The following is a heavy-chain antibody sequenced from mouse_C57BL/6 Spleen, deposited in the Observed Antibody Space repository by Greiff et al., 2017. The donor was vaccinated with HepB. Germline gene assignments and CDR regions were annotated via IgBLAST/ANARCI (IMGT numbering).Heavy chain of an antibody. CDR3: ARHDGNYLLAWFAY. CDR2: ISSGGSYT. V-gene: IGHV5-6*01. J-gene: IGHJ3*01. CDR1: GFTFSSYG. Sequence: EVQLVESGGDLVKPGGSLKLSCAASGFTFSSYGMSWVRQTPDKRLEWVATISSGGSYTYYPDSVKGRFTISRDNAKNTLYLQMSSLKSEDTAMYYCARHDGNYLLAWFAYWGQGTLVTVSA. D-gene: IGHD2-1*01.